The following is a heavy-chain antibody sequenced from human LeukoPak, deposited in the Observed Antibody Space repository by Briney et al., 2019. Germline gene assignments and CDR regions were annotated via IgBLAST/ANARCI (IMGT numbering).Heavy chain of an antibody. CDR1: GGSLSSYY. CDR3: ARAPHYYGSGSYARDAFDI. Sequence: SETLSLTCTVSGGSLSSYYWSWIRQPAGKGLEWIGRIYTSGSTNYNPSLKSRVTMSVDTSKNQFSLKLSSVTAADTAVYYCARAPHYYGSGSYARDAFDIWGQGTMVTVSS. V-gene: IGHV4-4*07. D-gene: IGHD3-10*01. J-gene: IGHJ3*02. CDR2: IYTSGST.